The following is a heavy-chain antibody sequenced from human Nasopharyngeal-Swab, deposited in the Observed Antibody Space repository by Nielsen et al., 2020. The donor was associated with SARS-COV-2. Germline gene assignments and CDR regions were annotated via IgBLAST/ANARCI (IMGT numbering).Heavy chain of an antibody. CDR1: GFTFSSYA. V-gene: IGHV3-30-3*01. D-gene: IGHD4-11*01. Sequence: GESLKISCAASGFTFSSYAMHWVRQAPGKGLEWVAVISYDGSNKYYADSVKGRFTISRDNSKNTLYLQMNSLGAEDTAVYYCAREDGLQLDAFDIWGQGTMVTVSS. CDR3: AREDGLQLDAFDI. J-gene: IGHJ3*02. CDR2: ISYDGSNK.